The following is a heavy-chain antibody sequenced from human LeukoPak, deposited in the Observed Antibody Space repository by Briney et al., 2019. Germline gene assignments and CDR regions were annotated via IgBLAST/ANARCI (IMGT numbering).Heavy chain of an antibody. V-gene: IGHV4-59*08. CDR1: GGSISGYY. D-gene: IGHD6-19*01. Sequence: SATLSLTCTASGGSISGYYWSWIRQPPGQGLEWIGYIYSSGSTNSNPSLKSRVTISVDSSKNQFSLKLTSVTAADTAVYYCARRFDTSGWVDYWGQGTLVTVSS. J-gene: IGHJ4*02. CDR2: IYSSGST. CDR3: ARRFDTSGWVDY.